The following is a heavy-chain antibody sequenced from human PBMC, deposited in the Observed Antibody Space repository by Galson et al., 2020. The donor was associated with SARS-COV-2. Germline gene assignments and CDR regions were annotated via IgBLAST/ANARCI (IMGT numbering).Heavy chain of an antibody. V-gene: IGHV3-30-3*01. D-gene: IGHD3-3*01. Sequence: TGESLRLSCAASGFTLNSYAMHWVRHAPGKGLEWVAFISYDGSNKYYADSVKGRFTISRDNSKNTLYLQMNSLRAKDTAVYYCARDPADYGFWSGYYLGGYYYYYGMDVWGQGTTVTVSS. CDR1: GFTLNSYA. CDR2: ISYDGSNK. CDR3: ARDPADYGFWSGYYLGGYYYYYGMDV. J-gene: IGHJ6*02.